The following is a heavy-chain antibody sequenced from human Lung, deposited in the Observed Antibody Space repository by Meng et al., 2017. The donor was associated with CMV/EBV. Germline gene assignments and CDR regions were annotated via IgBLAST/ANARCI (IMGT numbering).Heavy chain of an antibody. CDR3: AKYIHYDFWSGYLGDNWLDP. D-gene: IGHD3-3*01. V-gene: IGHV3-23*01. CDR1: NYA. CDR2: ISGSGATK. Sequence: NYAMTWVRQATGKGLEWVSAISGSGATKYYADSVRGRYTISRDNSKSTLYLQMNSLRAEDTAVYYCAKYIHYDFWSGYLGDNWLDPWGQGTLVTVSS. J-gene: IGHJ5*02.